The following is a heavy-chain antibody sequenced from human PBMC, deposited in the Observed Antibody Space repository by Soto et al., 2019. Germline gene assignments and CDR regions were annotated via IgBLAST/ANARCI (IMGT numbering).Heavy chain of an antibody. Sequence: DPKVVNNKQTLILTCDFTGFSLSRKGMSVSWIRQPPGKALEFLALIDWEEEKFYSPSLRTRLTVSKDTSKSQVVLTLTNVDPVDTATYYCTRSTNWNYEYDFDYWGQGTLVTVS. CDR3: TRSTNWNYEYDFDY. V-gene: IGHV2-70*01. CDR2: IDWEEEK. CDR1: GFSLSRKGMS. J-gene: IGHJ4*02. D-gene: IGHD1-7*01.